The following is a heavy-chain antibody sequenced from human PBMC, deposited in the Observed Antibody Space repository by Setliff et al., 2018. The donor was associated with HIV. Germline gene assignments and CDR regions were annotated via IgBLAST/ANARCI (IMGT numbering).Heavy chain of an antibody. Sequence: ASVKVSCKASGYTFTGYYMHWVRQAPGQGLEWMGWINPNSGGTNYAQKLQGRVTMTTDTSTSTAYMELRSLRSDDTAVYYCTIDYGDYEGWFDPWGQGTLVTVSS. D-gene: IGHD4-17*01. CDR1: GYTFTGYY. CDR3: TIDYGDYEGWFDP. V-gene: IGHV1-2*02. CDR2: INPNSGGT. J-gene: IGHJ5*02.